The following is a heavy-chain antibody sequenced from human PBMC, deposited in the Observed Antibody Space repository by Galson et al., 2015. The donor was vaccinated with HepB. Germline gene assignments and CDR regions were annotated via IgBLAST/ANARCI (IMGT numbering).Heavy chain of an antibody. CDR2: IYSGGST. V-gene: IGHV3-53*01. Sequence: SLRLSCAASGFTVSSNYMSWVRQAPGKGLEWVSVIYSGGSTYYADSVKGRFTISRDNSKNTLYLQMNSLRAEDTAVYYCARDLRSSSTEWVDYYGMDVWGQGTTVTVSS. CDR1: GFTVSSNY. D-gene: IGHD6-6*01. J-gene: IGHJ6*02. CDR3: ARDLRSSSTEWVDYYGMDV.